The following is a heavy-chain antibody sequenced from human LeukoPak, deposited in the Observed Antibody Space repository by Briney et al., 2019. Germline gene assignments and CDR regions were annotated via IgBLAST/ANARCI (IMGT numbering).Heavy chain of an antibody. J-gene: IGHJ4*02. D-gene: IGHD3-10*01. CDR3: ARERWFGEKDFDY. Sequence: SQTLSLTCTVSGGSISSGSYYWTWIRQPAGKGLEWIGRIYTSGSTEYNPSLKSRVTISIDTSKNQFSLKLSFVTAADTAVYYCARERWFGEKDFDYWGQGTLVTVSS. CDR1: GGSISSGSYY. V-gene: IGHV4-61*02. CDR2: IYTSGST.